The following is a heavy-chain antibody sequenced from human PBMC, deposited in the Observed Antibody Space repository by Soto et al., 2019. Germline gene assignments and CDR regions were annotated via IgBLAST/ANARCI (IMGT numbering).Heavy chain of an antibody. V-gene: IGHV4-31*03. CDR1: GGSISSGGYY. CDR3: AREKTELELRFFDI. CDR2: IYYSGST. Sequence: QVQLQESGPGLVKPSQTLSLTCTVSGGSISSGGYYWSWIRQHPGKGLEWIGYIYYSGSTYYNPSLTSRVTISVDTSKNQFSLKLSSVTAADTAVYYCAREKTELELRFFDIWGQGTMVTVSS. J-gene: IGHJ3*02. D-gene: IGHD1-7*01.